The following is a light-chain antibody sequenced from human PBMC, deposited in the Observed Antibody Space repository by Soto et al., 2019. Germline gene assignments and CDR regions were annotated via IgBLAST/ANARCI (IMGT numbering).Light chain of an antibody. CDR1: SSDFGSYNF. J-gene: IGLJ1*01. Sequence: QSVLTQAASVSGSPGQSVTISCTGTSSDFGSYNFVSWYQHHPGKVPKVIIYESSKRPSGVSDRFSGSKSGNTASLTISGLQAEDEADYYCFSFTSTNTHVFGSGTKLTVL. CDR2: ESS. CDR3: FSFTSTNTHV. V-gene: IGLV2-23*01.